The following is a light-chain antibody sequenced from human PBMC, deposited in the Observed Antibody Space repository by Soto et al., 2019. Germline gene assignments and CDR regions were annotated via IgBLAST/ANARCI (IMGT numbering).Light chain of an antibody. J-gene: IGKJ4*01. CDR2: DAS. CDR3: QQRSSWPLT. Sequence: EIVLTQSPATLSLSPGERATLSCRASQSVSSYLAWYQQRPGQAPRLLIYDASNRASGIPTRFSGSGSGTDITLTISSLEPEDFAVYYCQQRSSWPLTFGGGTKVEIQ. CDR1: QSVSSY. V-gene: IGKV3-11*01.